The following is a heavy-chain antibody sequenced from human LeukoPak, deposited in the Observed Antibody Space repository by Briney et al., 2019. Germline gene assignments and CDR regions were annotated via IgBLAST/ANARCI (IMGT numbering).Heavy chain of an antibody. CDR2: ISSSGSTT. CDR3: ARDTRGDGYNFDD. V-gene: IGHV3-48*03. D-gene: IGHD5-24*01. J-gene: IGHJ4*02. Sequence: GGSLRLSCAASGFPFSSYEMNWVRPAPGKGLEWVSYISSSGSTTYNADSVKGRFTISRDNAKNSLYLQMNSLRAEDTAVYYCARDTRGDGYNFDDWGQGTLVTVSS. CDR1: GFPFSSYE.